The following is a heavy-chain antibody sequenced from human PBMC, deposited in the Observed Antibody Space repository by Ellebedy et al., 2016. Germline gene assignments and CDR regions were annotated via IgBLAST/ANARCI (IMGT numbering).Heavy chain of an antibody. Sequence: GESLKISXVASGFSLSSAGMHWVRQALGKGLEWLAVISFDGKDKHYADSVKGRFTISRDTSTNTLHLQMNSLRHEDTANYYCAKDFLSTSRIDHWGQGTLVAVS. V-gene: IGHV3-30*18. CDR1: GFSLSSAG. D-gene: IGHD1-1*01. CDR3: AKDFLSTSRIDH. J-gene: IGHJ4*02. CDR2: ISFDGKDK.